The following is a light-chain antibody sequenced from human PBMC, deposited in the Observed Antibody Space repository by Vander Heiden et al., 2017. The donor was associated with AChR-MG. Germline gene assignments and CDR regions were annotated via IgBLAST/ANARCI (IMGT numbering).Light chain of an antibody. Sequence: QSALTPPASVSGSPGPSVAISFPGTSHDVGGYYYVSWYQHDPGKAPKVIIFDVSMRPSGVSNRFSGSKSGNTASLTISGLQAEDGADYYCSSYTGSSTWVFGGGTKVTVL. J-gene: IGLJ3*02. CDR1: SHDVGGYYY. CDR2: DVS. V-gene: IGLV2-14*03. CDR3: SSYTGSSTWV.